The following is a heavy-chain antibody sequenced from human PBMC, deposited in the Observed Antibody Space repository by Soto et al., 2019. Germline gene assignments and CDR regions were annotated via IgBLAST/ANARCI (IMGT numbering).Heavy chain of an antibody. CDR2: VKSKTDGGAT. D-gene: IGHD3-16*02. Sequence: GGSLRLSCTASGFTFYNTWMSWVRQAPGKGMEWVGRVKSKTDGGATDYTAPVKGRFTISRDNAKNALYLQMNSLRAEDTAVYYCARELQGGSYPLDYWGQGTHVTVSS. CDR1: GFTFYNTW. V-gene: IGHV3-15*01. J-gene: IGHJ4*02. CDR3: ARELQGGSYPLDY.